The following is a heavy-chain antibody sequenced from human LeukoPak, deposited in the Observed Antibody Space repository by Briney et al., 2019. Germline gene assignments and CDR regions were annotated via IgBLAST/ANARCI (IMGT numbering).Heavy chain of an antibody. CDR2: ISGSGGST. CDR3: AKDETSCSYGFNWFDP. J-gene: IGHJ5*02. D-gene: IGHD5-18*01. V-gene: IGHV3-23*01. CDR1: GFTFSSYA. Sequence: PGGSLRLSCAASGFTFSSYAMSWVRHAPGKGLEWVSAISGSGGSTYYADSVKGRFTISRDNSKNTLYLQMNSLRAEDTAVYYCAKDETSCSYGFNWFDPWGQGTLVTVSS.